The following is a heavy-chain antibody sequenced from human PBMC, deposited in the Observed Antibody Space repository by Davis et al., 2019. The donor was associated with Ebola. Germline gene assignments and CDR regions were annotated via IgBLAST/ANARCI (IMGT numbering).Heavy chain of an antibody. Sequence: GESLKISCAASGFTFHIYAMSWVRQAPGKGLEWVSATTLSGGSTYYADSVKGRFTISRDNSKNTLYLQMNSLRAEDTAVYYCAKGPSITIFGVDHYYYGMDVWGQGTTVTVSS. V-gene: IGHV3-23*01. CDR1: GFTFHIYA. J-gene: IGHJ6*02. CDR2: TTLSGGST. D-gene: IGHD3-3*01. CDR3: AKGPSITIFGVDHYYYGMDV.